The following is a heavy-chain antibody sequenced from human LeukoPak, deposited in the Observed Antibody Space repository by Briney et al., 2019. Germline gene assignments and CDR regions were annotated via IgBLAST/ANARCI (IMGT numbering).Heavy chain of an antibody. CDR2: IDNFGSI. Sequence: GGSLRLSCAASDFNINNNYMNWVRQAPGKGLEWVALIDNFGSIYYRDSVKGRFTISRDISKSTLYLQMNSLSAEDTAVYYCVGGTYYGSGGRPGYFDYWGQDIMVTVSS. CDR1: DFNINNNY. CDR3: VGGTYYGSGGRPGYFDY. V-gene: IGHV3-53*01. D-gene: IGHD3-10*01. J-gene: IGHJ4*02.